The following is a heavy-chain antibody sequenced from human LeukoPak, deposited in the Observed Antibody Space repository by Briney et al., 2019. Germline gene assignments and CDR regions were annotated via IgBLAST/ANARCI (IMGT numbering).Heavy chain of an antibody. Sequence: GGSLRLSCAASGFTFSTYSMNWVRQAPGKGLEWVSSISSGSSYIYYADSVKGRFTISRDNAKNSLYLQMNSLRAEDTAVYYCARDSGGPPQIDYWGQGTLVTVSS. CDR1: GFTFSTYS. CDR2: ISSGSSYI. D-gene: IGHD2-15*01. V-gene: IGHV3-21*01. CDR3: ARDSGGPPQIDY. J-gene: IGHJ4*02.